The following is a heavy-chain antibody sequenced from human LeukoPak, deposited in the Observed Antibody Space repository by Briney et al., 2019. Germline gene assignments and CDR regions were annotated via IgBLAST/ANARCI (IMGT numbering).Heavy chain of an antibody. CDR2: FDPEDGET. CDR3: ATSRAFDYGMDV. Sequence: GSSVKVSCKVSGYTLTELSMHWVRQAPGKGREGMGGFDPEDGETIYAQKFQGRVTMTEDTSTDTAYMELSSLRSEDTAVYYCATSRAFDYGMDVWGQGTTVTVSS. V-gene: IGHV1-24*01. J-gene: IGHJ6*02. CDR1: GYTLTELS.